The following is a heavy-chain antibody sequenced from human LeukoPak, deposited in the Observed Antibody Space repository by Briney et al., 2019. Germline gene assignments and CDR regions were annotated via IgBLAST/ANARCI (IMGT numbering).Heavy chain of an antibody. D-gene: IGHD2-15*01. CDR2: ISTDGSSR. CDR3: ASYSTSIPTGMDV. V-gene: IGHV3-74*01. J-gene: IGHJ6*02. CDR1: GFTFSSYW. Sequence: GGSLRLSCAASGFTFSSYWMHWLRQEPRKGLVWVSRISTDGSSRSYADSVKGRFTISRDNGKNTLYLQMNSLRAEDTAVYYCASYSTSIPTGMDVWGQGATVTVSS.